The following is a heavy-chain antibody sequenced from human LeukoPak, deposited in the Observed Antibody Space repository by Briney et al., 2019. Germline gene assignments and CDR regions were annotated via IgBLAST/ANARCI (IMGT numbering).Heavy chain of an antibody. CDR3: ANHFACGSTSCPPFDS. CDR2: ISDNSNYI. J-gene: IGHJ4*02. V-gene: IGHV3-21*01. Sequence: GGSLRLSCAASGFTFNTYSMNWVRQAPGKGLEWVSSISDNSNYIYYSDSVEGRFTISRDDAKNSLYLQMNSLRVEDTAVYYCANHFACGSTSCPPFDSWGQGTLVTVSS. CDR1: GFTFNTYS. D-gene: IGHD2-2*01.